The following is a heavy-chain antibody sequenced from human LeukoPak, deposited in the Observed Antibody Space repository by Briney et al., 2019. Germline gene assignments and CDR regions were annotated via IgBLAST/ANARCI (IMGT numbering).Heavy chain of an antibody. J-gene: IGHJ3*02. CDR2: ISGGGGST. V-gene: IGHV3-23*01. Sequence: GGSLRLSCAASGFTFSSYAMSWVRQARGKGLEWVSAISGGGGSTYYADSVKGRFTISRDNSKNTLYLQMNSLRVEDTAVYYCSGHYYDTSGPSASDIWGQGTMVTVSS. CDR3: SGHYYDTSGPSASDI. D-gene: IGHD3-22*01. CDR1: GFTFSSYA.